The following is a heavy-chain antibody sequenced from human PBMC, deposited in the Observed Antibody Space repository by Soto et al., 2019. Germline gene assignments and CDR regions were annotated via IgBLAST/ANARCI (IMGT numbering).Heavy chain of an antibody. D-gene: IGHD2-15*01. J-gene: IGHJ6*02. CDR2: ISPYNDYT. V-gene: IGHV1-18*01. CDR1: GYTFIRYG. Sequence: QVQLAQSANEVKKPGASVRVSCKAAGYTFIRYGIAWVRQAPGQGLEWMGWISPYNDYTVYAQKFQGRVSMTADTYTGTVYMKVGGLKSEHTVVHYCARGGYIDHSWAELSHYGLDVWGQGTSVSVSS. CDR3: ARGGYIDHSWAELSHYGLDV.